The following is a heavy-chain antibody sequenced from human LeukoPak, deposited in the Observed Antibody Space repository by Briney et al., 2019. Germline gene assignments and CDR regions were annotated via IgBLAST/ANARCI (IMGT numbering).Heavy chain of an antibody. CDR1: GYTLTELS. CDR2: FDPEDGET. Sequence: ASVKVSCKVSGYTLTELSMHWVRQAPGKGLEWMGGFDPEDGETIYAQKFQGRVTMTEDTSTDTAYMELSSLRSEDTAVYYCATVKKWQHRGMDAFDIWGQGTMVTVSS. V-gene: IGHV1-24*01. D-gene: IGHD1-26*01. J-gene: IGHJ3*02. CDR3: ATVKKWQHRGMDAFDI.